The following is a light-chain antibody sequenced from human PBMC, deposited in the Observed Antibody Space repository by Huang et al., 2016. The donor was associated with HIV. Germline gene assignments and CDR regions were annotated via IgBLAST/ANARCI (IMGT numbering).Light chain of an antibody. CDR1: QSVSSH. J-gene: IGKJ2*01. Sequence: EIVLTQSPATLSVSPGERATPSCRASQSVSSHLAWYQQKPGLAPRLLIYSASTRATGIPARFSGSGSGTEFTLTISSLQSEDFAVYYCQQGETFGQGTKLEIK. CDR3: QQGET. CDR2: SAS. V-gene: IGKV3-15*01.